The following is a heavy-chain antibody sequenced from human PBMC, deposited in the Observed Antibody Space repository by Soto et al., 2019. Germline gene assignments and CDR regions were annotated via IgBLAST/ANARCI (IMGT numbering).Heavy chain of an antibody. CDR1: GFTFSSYA. D-gene: IGHD2-2*01. CDR2: ISGSGGDT. Sequence: PGGSLRLSCAASGFTFSSYAMSWVRQAPGKGLEWVSAISGSGGDTYYADSVQGRFTISRDNSKNTLYLQMSSLRAEDTAVYYCAKHYCGSSTTCFDAFDFWGKGTMVTVSS. V-gene: IGHV3-23*01. J-gene: IGHJ3*01. CDR3: AKHYCGSSTTCFDAFDF.